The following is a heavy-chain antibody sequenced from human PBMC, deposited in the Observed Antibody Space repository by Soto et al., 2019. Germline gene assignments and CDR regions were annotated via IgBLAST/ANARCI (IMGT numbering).Heavy chain of an antibody. Sequence: ASVKVSCTVCGDTITELSIHVVRQAPGKGLEWMGGFDPEDGDTKYAQKFQGRVTMTEDTSADTVYMELSSLRSEDTAVYYCVTLLIREAFDIWGLGTMVTVSS. J-gene: IGHJ3*02. CDR3: VTLLIREAFDI. D-gene: IGHD2-8*01. CDR2: FDPEDGDT. V-gene: IGHV1-24*01. CDR1: GDTITELS.